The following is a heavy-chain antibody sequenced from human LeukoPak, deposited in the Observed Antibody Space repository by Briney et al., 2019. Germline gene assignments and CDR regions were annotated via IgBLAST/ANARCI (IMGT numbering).Heavy chain of an antibody. CDR1: GFTFGDYA. J-gene: IGHJ4*02. Sequence: PGGSLRLSCTASGFTFGDYAMSWVRQAPGKGLEWVGFIRSKAYGGTIEYAASVKGRFTISRDNSKNTLFLQMNSLRPEDTAVYYCARDIWFYDHSGYSDYWGQGTLVSVSS. CDR2: IRSKAYGGTI. CDR3: ARDIWFYDHSGYSDY. D-gene: IGHD3-22*01. V-gene: IGHV3-49*04.